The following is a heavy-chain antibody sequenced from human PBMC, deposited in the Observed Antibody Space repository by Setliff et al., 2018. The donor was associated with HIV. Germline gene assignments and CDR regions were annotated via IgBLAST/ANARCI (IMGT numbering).Heavy chain of an antibody. V-gene: IGHV1-2*06. CDR2: INPVSCGT. D-gene: IGHD3-22*01. CDR1: GYKFIAYY. CDR3: ARGDSLDSSGTWFDY. Sequence: GASVKVSCKASGYKFIAYYMHWVRQAPGQGLEWMGRINPVSCGTNYAPKFQGRVTMTRDTSISIAYMALTRLRSDDTAVYYCARGDSLDSSGTWFDYWGQGTLFTVSS. J-gene: IGHJ4*02.